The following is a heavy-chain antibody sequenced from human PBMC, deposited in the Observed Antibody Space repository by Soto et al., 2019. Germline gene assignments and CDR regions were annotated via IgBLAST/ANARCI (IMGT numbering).Heavy chain of an antibody. CDR2: IYYSGST. J-gene: IGHJ5*02. CDR1: GGSISSGGYY. D-gene: IGHD5-18*01. CDR3: ARSGYSYGYLSWFDP. V-gene: IGHV4-31*03. Sequence: QVQLQESGPGLVKPSQTLSLTCTVSGGSISSGGYYWSWIRQHPGKGLEWIGYIYYSGSTYYNPSLKSRVTISVDPSKNQFSLKLRSVTAADTAVYYCARSGYSYGYLSWFDPWGQGTLVTVSS.